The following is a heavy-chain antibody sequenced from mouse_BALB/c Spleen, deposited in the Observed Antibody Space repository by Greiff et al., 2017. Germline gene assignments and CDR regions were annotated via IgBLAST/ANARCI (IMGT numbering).Heavy chain of an antibody. V-gene: IGHV7-3*02. J-gene: IGHJ3*01. D-gene: IGHD2-4*01. Sequence: EVKVVESGGGLVQPGGSLRLSCATSGFTFTDYYMSWVRQPPGKALEWLGFIRNKANGYTTEYSASVKGRFTISRDNSQSILYLQMNTLRAEDSATYYCARELMITTAWFAYWGQGTLVTVSA. CDR1: GFTFTDYY. CDR3: ARELMITTAWFAY. CDR2: IRNKANGYTT.